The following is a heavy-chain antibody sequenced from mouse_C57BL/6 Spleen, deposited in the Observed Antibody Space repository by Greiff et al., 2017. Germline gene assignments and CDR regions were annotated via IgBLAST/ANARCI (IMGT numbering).Heavy chain of an antibody. CDR2: IDPNSGGT. V-gene: IGHV1-72*01. D-gene: IGHD3-3*01. CDR1: GYTFTSYW. Sequence: QVQLQQPGAELVKPGASVKLSCKASGYTFTSYWMHWVKQRPGRGLEWIGRIDPNSGGTKYNEKFKSKATLTVDKPSSTAYRQLSSLTSEDSAVYYGARRSWGDDYYAMDYWGQGTPVTVSS. J-gene: IGHJ4*01. CDR3: ARRSWGDDYYAMDY.